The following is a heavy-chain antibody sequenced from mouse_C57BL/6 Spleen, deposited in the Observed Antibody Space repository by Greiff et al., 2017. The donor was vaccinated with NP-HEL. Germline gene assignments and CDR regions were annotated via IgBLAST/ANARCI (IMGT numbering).Heavy chain of an antibody. V-gene: IGHV6-3*01. D-gene: IGHD2-1*01. Sequence: EVKLEESGGGLVQPGGSMKLSCVASGFTFSNYWMNWVRQSPEKGLEWVAQIRLKSDNYATHYAESVKGRFTISRDDSKSSFYLQMNNLRAEDTGIYYCSYGNYGGFAYWGQGTLVTVSA. CDR2: IRLKSDNYAT. CDR1: GFTFSNYW. CDR3: SYGNYGGFAY. J-gene: IGHJ3*01.